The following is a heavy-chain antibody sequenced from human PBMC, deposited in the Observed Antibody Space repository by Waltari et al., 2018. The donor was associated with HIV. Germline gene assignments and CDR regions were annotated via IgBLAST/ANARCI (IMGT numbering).Heavy chain of an antibody. J-gene: IGHJ6*02. D-gene: IGHD3-3*01. CDR3: ARGIYGDISGDMDV. Sequence: QVQLQESGPGLVKPSETLSLTCTVSGCPIRNYYWSWIRQPPGKGLEWIGYMYYSGSTNYNPSLKSRVTISVDTSKNQFSLKLSSVTAADTAVYYCARGIYGDISGDMDVWGQGTTVTVSS. CDR2: MYYSGST. CDR1: GCPIRNYY. V-gene: IGHV4-59*01.